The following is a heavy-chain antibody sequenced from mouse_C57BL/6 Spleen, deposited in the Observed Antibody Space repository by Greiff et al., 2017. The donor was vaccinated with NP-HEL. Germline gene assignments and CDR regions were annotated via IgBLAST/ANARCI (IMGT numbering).Heavy chain of an antibody. CDR1: GFTFSDYG. CDR3: ARRELTDYAMDY. J-gene: IGHJ4*01. Sequence: EVKVEESGGGLVKPGGSLKLSCAASGFTFSDYGMHWVRQAPEKGLEWVAYISSGSSTIYYADTVKGRFTISRDNAKNTLFLQMTSLRSEDTAMYYCARRELTDYAMDYWGQGTSVTVSS. CDR2: ISSGSSTI. V-gene: IGHV5-17*01.